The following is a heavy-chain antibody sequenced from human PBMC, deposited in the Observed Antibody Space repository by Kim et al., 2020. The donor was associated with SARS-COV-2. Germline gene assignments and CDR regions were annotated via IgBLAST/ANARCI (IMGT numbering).Heavy chain of an antibody. CDR1: GFTFSSYW. D-gene: IGHD3-3*01. J-gene: IGHJ3*02. V-gene: IGHV3-7*01. CDR2: IKQDGSEK. Sequence: GGSLRLSCAASGFTFSSYWMSWVRQAPGKGLEWVANIKQDGSEKYYVDSVKGRFTISRDNAKNSLYLQMNSLRAEDTAVYYCARDSVGGYDFWSGYYLITDAFDIWGQGTMVTVSS. CDR3: ARDSVGGYDFWSGYYLITDAFDI.